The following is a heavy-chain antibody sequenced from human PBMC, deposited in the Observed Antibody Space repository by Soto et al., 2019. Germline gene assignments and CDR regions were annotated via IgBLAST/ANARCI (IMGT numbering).Heavy chain of an antibody. J-gene: IGHJ4*02. CDR3: ARTPRRAITFGGVIGPRFFDY. V-gene: IGHV4-31*11. D-gene: IGHD3-16*02. Sequence: SETLSLTCAVSGGSISSGGYYWSWIRQHPGKGLEWIGYIYYSGSTYYNPSLKSRVTISVDTSKNQFSLKLSSVTAADTAVYYCARTPRRAITFGGVIGPRFFDYWGQGTLVTVSS. CDR2: IYYSGST. CDR1: GGSISSGGYY.